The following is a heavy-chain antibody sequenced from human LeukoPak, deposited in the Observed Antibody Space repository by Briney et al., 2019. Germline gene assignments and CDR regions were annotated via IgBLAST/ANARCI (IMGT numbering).Heavy chain of an antibody. Sequence: KPSETLSLTCAVYGVSFSGYYWSWIRQPPGKGLEWMGEINHSGSTNYNPSLKSRVTISVDTSKNQFSLKLSSVTAADTAVYYCARVKIEGDFWSGYYYITFDYWGQGTLVTVSS. CDR3: ARVKIEGDFWSGYYYITFDY. D-gene: IGHD3-3*01. J-gene: IGHJ4*02. CDR2: INHSGST. V-gene: IGHV4-34*01. CDR1: GVSFSGYY.